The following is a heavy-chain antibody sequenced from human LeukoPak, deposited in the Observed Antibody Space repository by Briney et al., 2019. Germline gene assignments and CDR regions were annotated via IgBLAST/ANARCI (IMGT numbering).Heavy chain of an antibody. V-gene: IGHV3-30*18. CDR2: ISYDGSDK. D-gene: IGHD4-17*01. Sequence: PGGSLRLSCAASGFTFSSYGMHWVRQAPGKGLEWVAVISYDGSDKYYADSVKGRFTISRDNSKNTLYLQVNSLRAEDTAVYYCAKAPRSTTVTPDYWGQGTLVTVSS. CDR3: AKAPRSTTVTPDY. CDR1: GFTFSSYG. J-gene: IGHJ4*02.